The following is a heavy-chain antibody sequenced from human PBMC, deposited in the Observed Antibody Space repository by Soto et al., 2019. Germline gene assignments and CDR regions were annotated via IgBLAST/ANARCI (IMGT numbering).Heavy chain of an antibody. CDR3: ARVGRYYYDSSGYYDAFDI. D-gene: IGHD3-22*01. CDR2: IGTAGDT. CDR1: GFTFSSYD. J-gene: IGHJ3*02. Sequence: PGGSLRLSCAASGFTFSSYDMHWVRQATGKGLEWVSAIGTAGDTYYPGSVKGRFTISRENAKNSLYLQMNSLRAEDTAVYYCARVGRYYYDSSGYYDAFDIWGQGTMVTVSS. V-gene: IGHV3-13*01.